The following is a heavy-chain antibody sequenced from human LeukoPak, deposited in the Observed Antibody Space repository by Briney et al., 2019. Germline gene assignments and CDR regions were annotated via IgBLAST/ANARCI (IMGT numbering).Heavy chain of an antibody. CDR1: GFTFSSYS. CDR2: ISSSSSYI. Sequence: GGSLRLSCAASGFTFSSYSMNWVRQAPGKGLEWVSSISSSSSYIYYADSVKGRFTISRDNAKNSLYLQMNSLRAEDTAVYYCARDSIAVAGTDYRGQGTLVTVSS. CDR3: ARDSIAVAGTDY. J-gene: IGHJ4*02. V-gene: IGHV3-21*01. D-gene: IGHD6-19*01.